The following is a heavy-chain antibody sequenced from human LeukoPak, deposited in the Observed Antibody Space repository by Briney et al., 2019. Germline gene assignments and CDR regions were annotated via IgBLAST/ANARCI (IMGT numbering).Heavy chain of an antibody. V-gene: IGHV1-69*04. D-gene: IGHD3-10*01. CDR1: GGTFGSYA. CDR3: ARDKSELLWFGESYYYYGMDV. Sequence: GASVKVSCKASGGTFGSYAISWVRQAPGQGLEWMGRIIPILGIANYAQKFQGRVTITAGKSTSTAYMELSSLRSEDTAVYYCARDKSELLWFGESYYYYGMDVWGQGTTVTVSS. J-gene: IGHJ6*02. CDR2: IIPILGIA.